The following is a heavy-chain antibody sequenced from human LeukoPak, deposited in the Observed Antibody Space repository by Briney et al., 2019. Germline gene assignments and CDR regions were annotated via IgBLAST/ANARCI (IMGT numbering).Heavy chain of an antibody. CDR1: GYTFTGYY. D-gene: IGHD3-10*01. V-gene: IGHV1-2*02. CDR2: INPNSGNI. Sequence: ASVKVSCKASGYTFTGYYIHWVRQAPGQGLEWMGWINPNSGNIKYGQKFQGRVTMTRDTSISTAYMELSRLRSDDTAVYYCARSWFGESIGDYWGQGTLVTVSS. J-gene: IGHJ4*02. CDR3: ARSWFGESIGDY.